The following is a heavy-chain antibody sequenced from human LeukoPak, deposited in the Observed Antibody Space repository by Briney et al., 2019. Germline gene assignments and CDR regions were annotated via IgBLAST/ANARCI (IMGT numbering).Heavy chain of an antibody. Sequence: TGGSLRLSCSASGFTFSRYAMHWVRQAPGKGLEYVSALSSTGGSTYYADSVKGRFTISRDNSRNTLHLPMRSLRVEDTAVYYCVKDSSSVIYFDYCGQATLVSDCS. CDR1: GFTFSRYA. CDR2: LSSTGGST. D-gene: IGHD2-21*01. CDR3: VKDSSSVIYFDY. V-gene: IGHV3-64D*06. J-gene: IGHJ4*02.